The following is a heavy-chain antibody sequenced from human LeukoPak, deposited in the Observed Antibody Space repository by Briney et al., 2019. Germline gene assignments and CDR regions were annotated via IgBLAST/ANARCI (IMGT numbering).Heavy chain of an antibody. CDR3: AKDGEQWLVQEVGYFDY. D-gene: IGHD6-19*01. CDR1: GFTFRSYG. CDR2: IRYDGSNK. Sequence: PGGSLRLYCAASGFTFRSYGMHWVRQARGKGLEWVAFIRYDGSNKYYADSVKGRFTISRDNSKNTLYLQMNSLRAEDTAVYYCAKDGEQWLVQEVGYFDYWGQGTLVTVSS. J-gene: IGHJ4*02. V-gene: IGHV3-30*02.